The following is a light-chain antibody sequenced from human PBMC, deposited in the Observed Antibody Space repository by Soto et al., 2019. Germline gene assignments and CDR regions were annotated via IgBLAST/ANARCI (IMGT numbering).Light chain of an antibody. CDR1: SSDVGSYNL. CDR3: CSYAGSSTFYV. Sequence: SVLTKPASVYGSPGQSITISCTGTSSDVGSYNLVSWYQQHPGKAPKLMIYEVSKRPSGVSNRFSGSKSGNTASLTISGLQAEDEADYYCCSYAGSSTFYVFGTGTKVTVL. V-gene: IGLV2-23*02. J-gene: IGLJ1*01. CDR2: EVS.